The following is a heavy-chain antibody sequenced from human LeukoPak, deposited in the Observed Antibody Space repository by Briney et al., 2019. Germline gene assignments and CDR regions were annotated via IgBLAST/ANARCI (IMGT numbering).Heavy chain of an antibody. Sequence: SETLSLTCTVSGGSISSSSYYWGSIRQPPGKGLEWIGSFYYSGSTYYNPSLMSRVTISVDTSKNQFSLKLSSVTAADTAVYYCARVNCSGGSCYSGGDWFDPWGQGTLVTVSS. V-gene: IGHV4-39*07. J-gene: IGHJ5*02. CDR1: GGSISSSSYY. CDR2: FYYSGST. D-gene: IGHD2-15*01. CDR3: ARVNCSGGSCYSGGDWFDP.